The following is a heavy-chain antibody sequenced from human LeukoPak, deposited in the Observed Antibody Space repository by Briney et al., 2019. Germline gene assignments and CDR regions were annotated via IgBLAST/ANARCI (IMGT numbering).Heavy chain of an antibody. CDR2: ISSSGSV. J-gene: IGHJ4*02. V-gene: IGHV4-4*09. D-gene: IGHD5-12*01. CDR3: ARIPLGYSGAHYFDY. Sequence: KPSETLSLTCTVSRGSISGSIRSYYWSWLRQPPGKGLEWIGYISSSGSVNDNPSLRSRVTISVDTSKNQFFLNLSSVSAADTAVYYCARIPLGYSGAHYFDYWGQGTLVTVSP. CDR1: RGSISGSIRSYY.